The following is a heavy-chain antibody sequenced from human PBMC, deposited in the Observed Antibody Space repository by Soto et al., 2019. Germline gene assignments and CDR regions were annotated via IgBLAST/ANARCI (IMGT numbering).Heavy chain of an antibody. CDR2: IRQDGDEK. Sequence: AQLVESGGGLVQPGGSLRLSCAASAFTFSSHWMSWVRQAPWKGLEWVANIRQDGDEKYYVDSVKGRFTISRDNAKMSLYLQMNSLRAEDTSVYYCARAPYSRSTQYWYYNYGMDVWCQGTTVTVSS. CDR3: ARAPYSRSTQYWYYNYGMDV. CDR1: AFTFSSHW. V-gene: IGHV3-7*03. D-gene: IGHD6-13*01. J-gene: IGHJ6*02.